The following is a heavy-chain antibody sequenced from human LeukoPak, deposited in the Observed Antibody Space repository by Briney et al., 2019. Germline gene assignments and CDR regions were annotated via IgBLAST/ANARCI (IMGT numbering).Heavy chain of an antibody. J-gene: IGHJ4*02. CDR1: GGSISSYF. Sequence: PSETLSLTCIVSGGSISSYFCSWILQPPGNGLEWIGYIYDSGSTNYNPSLKSRVTISVDTSKNQFSLKLSSVTAADTAVYYCARDLPTGRRFDYWGQGTLVTVSS. CDR3: ARDLPTGRRFDY. D-gene: IGHD4-17*01. V-gene: IGHV4-59*01. CDR2: IYDSGST.